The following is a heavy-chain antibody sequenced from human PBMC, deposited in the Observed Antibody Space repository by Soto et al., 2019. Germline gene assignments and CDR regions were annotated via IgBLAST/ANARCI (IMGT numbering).Heavy chain of an antibody. Sequence: EVQLLESGGGLVQPGGSLTLSCAASGFIFTSYAMNWVRQAPGKVLEWVSGFSSGGSRINYADSVKGLFTISRDTSNNTLDRHMNSLRGADPSVYSCATRVRDGFRSPIVSWGQGTLVTVSS. CDR3: ATRVRDGFRSPIVS. CDR2: FSSGGSRI. D-gene: IGHD5-12*01. V-gene: IGHV3-23*01. J-gene: IGHJ4*02. CDR1: GFIFTSYA.